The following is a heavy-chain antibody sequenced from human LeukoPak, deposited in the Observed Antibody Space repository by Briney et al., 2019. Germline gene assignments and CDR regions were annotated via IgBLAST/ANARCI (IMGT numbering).Heavy chain of an antibody. CDR1: GYTFTGYY. J-gene: IGHJ4*02. CDR3: ARGAVKGGIAAAGTTAPDY. Sequence: ASVKVSCKASGYTFTGYYMHWVRQAPGQGLEWMGWINPNSGGTNYAQKFQGRVTMTRDMSISTAYMELSRLRSDDTAVYYCARGAVKGGIAAAGTTAPDYWGQGTLVTVSS. D-gene: IGHD6-13*01. CDR2: INPNSGGT. V-gene: IGHV1-2*02.